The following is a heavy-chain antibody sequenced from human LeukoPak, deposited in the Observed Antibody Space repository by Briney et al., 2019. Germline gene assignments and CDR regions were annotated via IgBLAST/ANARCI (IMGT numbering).Heavy chain of an antibody. CDR1: GGTFSGYA. D-gene: IGHD2-2*01. CDR3: ARDIVVVPAVGLNYYYYGMDV. V-gene: IGHV1-69*01. Sequence: SVKVSCKASGGTFSGYAISWVRQAPGQGLEWMGGIIPIFGTANYAQRFQGRVTITADESTSTAYMELSSLRSEDTAVYYCARDIVVVPAVGLNYYYYGMDVWGKGTTVTVSS. CDR2: IIPIFGTA. J-gene: IGHJ6*04.